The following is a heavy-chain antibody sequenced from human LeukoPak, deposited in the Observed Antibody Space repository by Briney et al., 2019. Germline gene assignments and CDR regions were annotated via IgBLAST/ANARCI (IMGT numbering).Heavy chain of an antibody. CDR3: AKDLITMIVVSPVGYFDY. V-gene: IGHV3-21*04. D-gene: IGHD3-22*01. CDR1: GFTFSSYS. J-gene: IGHJ4*02. CDR2: ISSSSSYI. Sequence: PGGSLRLSCAASGFTFSSYSMNWVRQAPGKGLEWVSSISSSSSYIYYADSVKGRFTISRDNSKNTLYLQMNSLRAEDTAVYYCAKDLITMIVVSPVGYFDYWGQGTLVTVSS.